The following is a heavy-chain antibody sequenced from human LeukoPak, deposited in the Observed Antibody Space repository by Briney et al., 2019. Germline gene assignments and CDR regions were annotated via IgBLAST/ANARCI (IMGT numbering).Heavy chain of an antibody. Sequence: SETLSLTCTVSGGSISSYYWSWIRQPPGKGLEWIGYIYYSGSTNYNPSLKSRVTISVDTSKNQFSLKLSSVTAADTAVYYCARGWLTQPHYYYYYYMDVWGKGTTVTVSS. J-gene: IGHJ6*03. CDR1: GGSISSYY. D-gene: IGHD1-14*01. CDR3: ARGWLTQPHYYYYYYMDV. V-gene: IGHV4-59*01. CDR2: IYYSGST.